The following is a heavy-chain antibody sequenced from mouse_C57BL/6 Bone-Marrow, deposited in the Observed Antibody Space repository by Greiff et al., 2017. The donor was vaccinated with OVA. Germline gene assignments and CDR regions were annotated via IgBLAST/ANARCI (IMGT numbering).Heavy chain of an antibody. D-gene: IGHD1-1*01. CDR2: IWSGGST. Sequence: VQLQQSGPGLVQPSQSLSITCTVSGFSLTSYGVHWVRQSPGKGLEWLGVIWSGGSTDYNAAFISRLSISKDNSKSQVFFKMNSLQADDTAIYYCARGDYYGSPYFDYWGQGTTLTVSS. J-gene: IGHJ2*01. V-gene: IGHV2-2*01. CDR3: ARGDYYGSPYFDY. CDR1: GFSLTSYG.